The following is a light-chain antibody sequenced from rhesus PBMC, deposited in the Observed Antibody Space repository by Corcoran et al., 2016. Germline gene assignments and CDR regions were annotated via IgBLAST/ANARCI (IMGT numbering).Light chain of an antibody. CDR3: QQYNSAPYS. CDR1: QGISNY. J-gene: IGKJ2*01. Sequence: DIQMTQSPSSLSASVGDTVTFTRRASQGISNYLAWYQQTPGKAPKPLIYYASNLESGVPSRFSGIGSGTEFTLTICTLQPEDFSTYYCQQYNSAPYSFGQGSKVEIK. CDR2: YAS. V-gene: IGKV1-37*01.